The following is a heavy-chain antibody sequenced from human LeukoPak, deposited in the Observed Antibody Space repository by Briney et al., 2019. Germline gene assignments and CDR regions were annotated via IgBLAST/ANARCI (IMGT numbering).Heavy chain of an antibody. J-gene: IGHJ4*02. CDR1: GFTFDDYA. Sequence: GGSLRLSCAASGFTFDDYAMHWVRQAPGKGLVWVSRINTDGSSTNYADSVKGRFTISRDNAKNTLYLQMNSLRAEDTAVYYCASGYLGIEYWGQGTLVTVSS. D-gene: IGHD5-12*01. CDR2: INTDGSST. V-gene: IGHV3-74*01. CDR3: ASGYLGIEY.